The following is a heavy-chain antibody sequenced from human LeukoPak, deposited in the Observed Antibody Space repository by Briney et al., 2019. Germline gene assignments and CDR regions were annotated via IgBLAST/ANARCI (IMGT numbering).Heavy chain of an antibody. Sequence: ASVKVSCKASGYTFTDYYMHWVRQAPGQGLEWMGWINPSSGGTNYAQKFQGRVTVTRDTAISTAYMDLSRLRSDDTAVYYCARAGVWDYSDSSGYHNAAFDIWGQGTLVTVSS. V-gene: IGHV1-2*02. CDR3: ARAGVWDYSDSSGYHNAAFDI. J-gene: IGHJ4*02. CDR2: INPSSGGT. CDR1: GYTFTDYY. D-gene: IGHD3-22*01.